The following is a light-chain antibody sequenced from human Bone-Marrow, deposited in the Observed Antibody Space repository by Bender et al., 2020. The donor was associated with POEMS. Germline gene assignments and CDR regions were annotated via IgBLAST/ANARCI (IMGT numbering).Light chain of an antibody. Sequence: QSVLTQPPSASGTPGQRVTISCSGSSSNIGTNPVNWYQQLPGTAPKLLIYINNQRPSGVPDRFSGSKSGTSASLAISGLQSEDEADYYCVAWEDSLNGWVFGGGTKLTVL. J-gene: IGLJ3*02. CDR3: VAWEDSLNGWV. CDR1: SSNIGTNP. CDR2: INN. V-gene: IGLV1-44*01.